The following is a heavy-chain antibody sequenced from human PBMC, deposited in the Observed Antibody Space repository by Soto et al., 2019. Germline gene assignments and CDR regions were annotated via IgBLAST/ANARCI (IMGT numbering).Heavy chain of an antibody. D-gene: IGHD2-15*01. CDR2: INPNSGGT. V-gene: IGHV1-2*04. CDR3: ARDLGCCSGGSCYSYGMDV. Sequence: GASVKVSCKASGYTFTGYYMHWVRQAPGQGLEWMGWINPNSGGTNYAQKFQGWVTMTRDTSISTAYMELSRLRSDDTAVYYCARDLGCCSGGSCYSYGMDVWGQGTTVTVSS. J-gene: IGHJ6*02. CDR1: GYTFTGYY.